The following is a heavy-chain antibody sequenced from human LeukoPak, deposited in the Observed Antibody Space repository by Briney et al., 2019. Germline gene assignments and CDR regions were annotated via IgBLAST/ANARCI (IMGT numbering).Heavy chain of an antibody. J-gene: IGHJ6*02. CDR3: ARALRVVADPGMDV. Sequence: GGSLRLSCAASGFTFSSYGMHWVRQAPGKGLEWVAFTRYDGNKKYYVDSVKGRFTISRGNAKNSLYLQMNSLRAEDTAVYYCARALRVVADPGMDVWGQGTTVTVSS. CDR2: TRYDGNKK. CDR1: GFTFSSYG. D-gene: IGHD2-15*01. V-gene: IGHV3-30*02.